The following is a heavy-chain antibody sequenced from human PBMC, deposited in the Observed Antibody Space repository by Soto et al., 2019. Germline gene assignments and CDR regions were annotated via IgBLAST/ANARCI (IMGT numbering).Heavy chain of an antibody. D-gene: IGHD2-2*01. V-gene: IGHV3-43*01. J-gene: IGHJ4*02. CDR3: SNDSISLADCSSTSCYPYYFDY. Sequence: PGGSLRLSCAASGFTFDDYTMHWVRQAPRKGLEWVSLISWDGGSTYYADYVKGRFTISRDNSKKSLYLQMNSLRTEDSALYYCSNDSISLADCSSTSCYPYYFDYWGQGTLVTVSS. CDR1: GFTFDDYT. CDR2: ISWDGGST.